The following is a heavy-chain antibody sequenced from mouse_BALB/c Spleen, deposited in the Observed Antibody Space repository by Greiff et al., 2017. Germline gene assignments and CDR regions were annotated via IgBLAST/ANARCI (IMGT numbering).Heavy chain of an antibody. V-gene: IGHV1-54*01. Sequence: QVQLQQSGAELVRPGTSVKVSCKASGYAFTNYLIEWVKQRPGQGLEWIGVINPGSGGTNYSEKFMGKATLTADKSSSTAYMQLSSLTSDDSAVFFGARDREKLLAWFAYWGQGTLVTVSA. D-gene: IGHD2-1*01. CDR3: ARDREKLLAWFAY. CDR1: GYAFTNYL. CDR2: INPGSGGT. J-gene: IGHJ3*01.